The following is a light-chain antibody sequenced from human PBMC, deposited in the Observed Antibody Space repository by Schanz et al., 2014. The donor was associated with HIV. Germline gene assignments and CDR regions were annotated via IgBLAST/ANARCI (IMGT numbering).Light chain of an antibody. Sequence: QSVLTQPPSVSAAPGQRVTISCSGRRSNIGNNPVNWYQQLPGTAPKLVIYGNKNRPSGVPDRFSGSKSGNTASLTISGLQAEDEADYHCCSYXXYSTFLFGGGTQLTVL. J-gene: IGLJ3*02. CDR1: RSNIGNNP. CDR3: CSYXXYSTFL. CDR2: GNK. V-gene: IGLV1-40*01.